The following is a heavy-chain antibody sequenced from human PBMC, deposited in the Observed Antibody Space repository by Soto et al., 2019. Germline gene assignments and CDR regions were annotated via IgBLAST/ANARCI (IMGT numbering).Heavy chain of an antibody. CDR3: ALITSGYSGYDPPHNWFYP. Sequence: PSETLSLTCTVSGGSISSGDYYWSWIRQPPGKGLEWIGSIYYSGSTYYNPSLKSRVTISVDTSKNQFSLKLSSVTAADTAVYYCALITSGYSGYDPPHNWFYPWGQGTLVTVSS. CDR2: IYYSGST. J-gene: IGHJ5*02. V-gene: IGHV4-30-4*01. CDR1: GGSISSGDYY. D-gene: IGHD5-12*01.